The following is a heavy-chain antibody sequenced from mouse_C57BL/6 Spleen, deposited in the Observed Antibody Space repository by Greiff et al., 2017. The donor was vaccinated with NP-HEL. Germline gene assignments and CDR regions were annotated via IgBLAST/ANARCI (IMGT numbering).Heavy chain of an antibody. CDR1: GYTFTSYW. CDR2: IHPNSGST. Sequence: LQPGAELVKPGASVKLSCKASGYTFTSYWMHWVKQRPGQGLEWIGMIHPNSGSTNYNEKFKSKATLTVDKSSSTAYMQLSSLTSEDSAVYYCARYDPPYYFDYWGQGTTLTVSS. J-gene: IGHJ2*01. CDR3: ARYDPPYYFDY. V-gene: IGHV1-64*01. D-gene: IGHD2-10*02.